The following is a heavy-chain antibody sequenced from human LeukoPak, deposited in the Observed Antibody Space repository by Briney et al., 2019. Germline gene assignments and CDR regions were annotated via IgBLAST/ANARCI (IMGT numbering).Heavy chain of an antibody. J-gene: IGHJ4*02. V-gene: IGHV4-39*07. CDR3: ARAPSGVSFDY. CDR1: GGSISSSSYY. D-gene: IGHD1-26*01. CDR2: IYYTGGT. Sequence: SETLSLTCSVSGGSISSSSYYWGWIRQPPGKGLEWVGSIYYTGGTYYNPSLKSRVTISVDTSKNQLSLKLSSVTAADTAVYYCARAPSGVSFDYWGQGTLVTVSS.